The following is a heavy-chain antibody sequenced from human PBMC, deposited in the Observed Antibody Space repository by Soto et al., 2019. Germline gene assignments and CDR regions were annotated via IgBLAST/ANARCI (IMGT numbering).Heavy chain of an antibody. CDR3: ARESGDNWTYEVD. CDR2: ISINGNS. CDR1: GGSITDYS. Sequence: QVQVKESGPGLVKPSETLSLTCTVSGGSITDYSWSWIRQSAGKGLEWLGRISINGNSHYHPSLRSRVTMSIETSKNQFSLNLRSVTAADTAVYYCARESGDNWTYEVDWCQGTLVTVSS. V-gene: IGHV4-4*07. J-gene: IGHJ4*02. D-gene: IGHD1-7*01.